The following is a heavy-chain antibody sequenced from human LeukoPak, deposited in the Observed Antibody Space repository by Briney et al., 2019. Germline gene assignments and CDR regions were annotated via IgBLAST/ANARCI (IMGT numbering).Heavy chain of an antibody. D-gene: IGHD3-22*01. CDR2: IKLDVREK. CDR1: GFTFSSYW. J-gene: IGHJ4*02. Sequence: VGSLRLSCAASGFTFSSYWISSVPEAPGEGLGWVASIKLDVREKYYAGSVKGRFTFSRDNAKNSLYLQMSSLRAEDTAVYYCARDTYDSSGYYAHLDYWGQGTLVTVSS. V-gene: IGHV3-7*01. CDR3: ARDTYDSSGYYAHLDY.